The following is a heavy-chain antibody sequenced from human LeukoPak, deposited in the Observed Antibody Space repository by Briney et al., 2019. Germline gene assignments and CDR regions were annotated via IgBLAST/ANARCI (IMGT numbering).Heavy chain of an antibody. CDR1: GFTFCSYS. CDR3: ARDGSSSIPVDY. V-gene: IGHV3-21*01. J-gene: IGHJ4*02. CDR2: ISSSSSYI. D-gene: IGHD6-6*01. Sequence: GGSLRFSCAASGFTFCSYSMNWVRQAPGKGLEWVSSISSSSSYIYYADSVKGRFTISRDNAKNSLYLQMNSLRAEDTAVYYCARDGSSSIPVDYWGQGTLVTVSS.